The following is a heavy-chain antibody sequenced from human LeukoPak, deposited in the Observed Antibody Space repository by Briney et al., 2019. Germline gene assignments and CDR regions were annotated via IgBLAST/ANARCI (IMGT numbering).Heavy chain of an antibody. CDR3: VRFGVNYDMDV. CDR1: GGSISGYY. D-gene: IGHD3-16*01. CDR2: IHYSGRA. J-gene: IGHJ6*02. V-gene: IGHV4-59*01. Sequence: SETLSLTCSVSGGSISGYYWTWVRQPPGKGPEWIGQIHYSGRADYNPSLKSRITMSVDTSRNQISLKLSSATAADTAIYYCVRFGVNYDMDVWGQGTTVTVFS.